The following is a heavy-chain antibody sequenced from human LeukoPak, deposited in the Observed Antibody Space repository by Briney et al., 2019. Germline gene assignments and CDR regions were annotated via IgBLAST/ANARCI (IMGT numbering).Heavy chain of an antibody. CDR1: GFTFDDYA. CDR2: ISWNSGSI. CDR3: AKDLIGSALGGNY. D-gene: IGHD2/OR15-2a*01. Sequence: GRSLRLSCAASGFTFDDYAMHWLRQAPGKGVECVSGISWNSGSIGYADSVKGRFTISRENSKNTLYLQMNSLRAEDTAVYYCAKDLIGSALGGNYWGQGTLVTVSS. J-gene: IGHJ4*02. V-gene: IGHV3-9*01.